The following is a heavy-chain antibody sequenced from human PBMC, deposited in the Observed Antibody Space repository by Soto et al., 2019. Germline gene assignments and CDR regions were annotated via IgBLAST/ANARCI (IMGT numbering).Heavy chain of an antibody. CDR1: GGTFSNDA. D-gene: IGHD3-10*01. CDR2: IIPIFVTT. J-gene: IGHJ6*02. Sequence: QEQLVQAGAEVKKPGSSVRISCRASGGTFSNDAVSWVRQAPGQGLQWMGGIIPIFVTTHYAQKFQGRVTITVDESTATAYMELRSVTSEDTAVYYCATGLRTGNYGMDVWGQGTAVTVSS. V-gene: IGHV1-69*01. CDR3: ATGLRTGNYGMDV.